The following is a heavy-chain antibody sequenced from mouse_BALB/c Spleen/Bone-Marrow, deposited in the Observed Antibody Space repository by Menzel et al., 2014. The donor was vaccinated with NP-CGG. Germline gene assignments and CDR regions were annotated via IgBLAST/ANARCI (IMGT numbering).Heavy chain of an antibody. D-gene: IGHD2-14*01. CDR3: TRGGRYDEVAY. CDR2: ISTYYGNA. J-gene: IGHJ3*01. V-gene: IGHV1-67*01. CDR1: SYTFTDYA. Sequence: QVQLQQPGPELVRPGVSVKISCKGSSYTFTDYAMHWVKQSHAKSLEWTGVISTYYGNANYNQKFKGKATMTVDKSSSTAYMELAGLTSEDSAVYYCTRGGRYDEVAYWGQGTLVTVSA.